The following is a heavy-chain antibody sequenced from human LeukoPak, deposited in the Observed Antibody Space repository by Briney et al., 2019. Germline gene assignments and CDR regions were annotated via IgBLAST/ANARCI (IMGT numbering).Heavy chain of an antibody. Sequence: AGGSLRLSCAASGFTFSSYGMSWVRQAPGKGLEWVSAISGSGGSTYYADSVKGRFTISRDNSKNTLYLQMNSLRVEDTAVYYCARDAYGSGFGDYFDYWGQGTLVTVSS. J-gene: IGHJ4*02. CDR2: ISGSGGST. D-gene: IGHD3-10*01. CDR1: GFTFSSYG. V-gene: IGHV3-23*01. CDR3: ARDAYGSGFGDYFDY.